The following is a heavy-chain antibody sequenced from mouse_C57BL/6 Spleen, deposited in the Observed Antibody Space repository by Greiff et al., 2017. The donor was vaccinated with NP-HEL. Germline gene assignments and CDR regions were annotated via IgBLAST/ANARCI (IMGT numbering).Heavy chain of an antibody. CDR3: AKGHYYGSPSAMDY. Sequence: VKLQESGAELVKPGASVKISCKASGYAFSSYWMNWVKQRPGKGLEWIGQIYPGDGDTNYNGKFKGKATLTADKSSSTAYMQLSSLTSEDSAVYFCAKGHYYGSPSAMDYWGQGTSVTVSS. CDR2: IYPGDGDT. CDR1: GYAFSSYW. D-gene: IGHD1-1*01. J-gene: IGHJ4*01. V-gene: IGHV1-80*01.